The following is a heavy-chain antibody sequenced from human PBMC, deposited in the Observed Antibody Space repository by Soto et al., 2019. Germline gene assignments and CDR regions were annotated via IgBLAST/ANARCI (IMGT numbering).Heavy chain of an antibody. Sequence: SETLSLTCTVSGGSISSYYWSWIRQPPGKGLEWIGYIYYSGSTNYNPSLKSRVTISVDTSKNQFSLKLSSVTAADTAVYYCARKHRNYDFWSGYMENWFDPWGQGTLVTVSS. CDR3: ARKHRNYDFWSGYMENWFDP. CDR2: IYYSGST. CDR1: GGSISSYY. D-gene: IGHD3-3*01. V-gene: IGHV4-59*01. J-gene: IGHJ5*02.